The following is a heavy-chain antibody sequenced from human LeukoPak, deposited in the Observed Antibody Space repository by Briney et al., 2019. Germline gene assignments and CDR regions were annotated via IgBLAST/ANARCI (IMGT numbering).Heavy chain of an antibody. D-gene: IGHD3-22*01. CDR3: AGRGDSSGYYYGTFDY. V-gene: IGHV4-59*08. J-gene: IGHJ4*02. CDR1: GGSISSYY. Sequence: AETLSLTCTVSGGSISSYYWSWIRQPPGKGLEWVGYIYYSGSTNYNPALKSRVTISVDTSKTRFSLKLSSVTAADTAVYYCAGRGDSSGYYYGTFDYWGQGTLVTVSS. CDR2: IYYSGST.